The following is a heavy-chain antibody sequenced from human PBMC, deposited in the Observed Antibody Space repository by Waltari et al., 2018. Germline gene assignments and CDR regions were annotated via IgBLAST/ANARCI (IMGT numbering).Heavy chain of an antibody. CDR3: ARSTSRYCSATACFPYFFDY. CDR1: DGSINTYF. D-gene: IGHD2-15*01. V-gene: IGHV4-59*01. J-gene: IGHJ4*02. Sequence: QVHLQESSPRLVKRSETLSLTCAVDGSINTYFWSWLRQPPGGGLEWMGYVYDAGTFDSNPSLKSRVTISLDTSKNQFSLSLYSATTADTAVYYCARSTSRYCSATACFPYFFDYWGPGILVTVSS. CDR2: VYDAGTF.